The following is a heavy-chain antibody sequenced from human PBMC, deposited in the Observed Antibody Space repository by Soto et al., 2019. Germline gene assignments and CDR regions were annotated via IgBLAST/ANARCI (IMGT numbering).Heavy chain of an antibody. J-gene: IGHJ4*02. CDR1: GFTFSSYG. CDR3: ASNGYSYGYLAY. V-gene: IGHV3-30*03. Sequence: PGLSLRLSCEPSGFTFSSYGMHWVLQAPGKVLEWVAVISYDGSNKYYADSVKGRFTISRDNSKNTLYLQMNSLRAEDTAVYYCASNGYSYGYLAYWGQGTLVTVSS. CDR2: ISYDGSNK. D-gene: IGHD5-18*01.